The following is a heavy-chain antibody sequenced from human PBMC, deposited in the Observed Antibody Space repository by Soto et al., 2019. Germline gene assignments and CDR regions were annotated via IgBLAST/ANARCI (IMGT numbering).Heavy chain of an antibody. CDR2: ISYDGSNK. CDR1: GFTFSSYG. Sequence: QVQLVESGGGVVQPGRSLRLSCAASGFTFSSYGMHWVRQAPGKGLEWVAVISYDGSNKYYADSVKGRFTISSDNSKNTLYLQMNSLRAEDTAVYYCAKGAGGWLRPFDYWGQGTLVTFSS. CDR3: AKGAGGWLRPFDY. V-gene: IGHV3-30*18. J-gene: IGHJ4*02. D-gene: IGHD5-12*01.